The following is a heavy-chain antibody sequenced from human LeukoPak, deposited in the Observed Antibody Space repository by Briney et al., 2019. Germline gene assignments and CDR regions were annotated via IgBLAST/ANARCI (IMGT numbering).Heavy chain of an antibody. D-gene: IGHD2-2*01. V-gene: IGHV1-69*06. CDR3: ASSGYCSSTGCRTFDY. J-gene: IGHJ4*02. CDR1: GGTFSSYA. CDR2: IIPIFGTA. Sequence: ASVKVSCKASGGTFSSYAISWVRQAPGQGLEWMGGIIPIFGTANYAQKFQGRVTITADKSTSTAYMELSSLRSEDTAVYYCASSGYCSSTGCRTFDYWGQGTLVTVSS.